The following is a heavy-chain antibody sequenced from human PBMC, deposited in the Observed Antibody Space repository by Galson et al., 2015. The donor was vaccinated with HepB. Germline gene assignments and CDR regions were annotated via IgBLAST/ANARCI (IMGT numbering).Heavy chain of an antibody. D-gene: IGHD3-10*01. V-gene: IGHV1-58*02. Sequence: SVKVSCKASGFTFTSSAMQWVRQARGQRLGWIGWIVVGSGNTNYAQKFQERVTITRDMSTSTAYMELSSLRSEDTAVYYCAAVNYGSGSYFLGDAFDIWGQGTMVTVSS. CDR2: IVVGSGNT. J-gene: IGHJ3*02. CDR3: AAVNYGSGSYFLGDAFDI. CDR1: GFTFTSSA.